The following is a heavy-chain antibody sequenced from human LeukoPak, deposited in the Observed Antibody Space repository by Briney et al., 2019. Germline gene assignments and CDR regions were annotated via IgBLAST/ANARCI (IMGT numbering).Heavy chain of an antibody. J-gene: IGHJ5*02. CDR1: GFTFSSYA. D-gene: IGHD6-13*01. Sequence: GGSLRLSCAASGFTFSSYAMHWVRQAPGKGLEWVAVISYDGSNKYYADSVKGRFTISRDDFKKTLYLQMNRLRAEDTAVYYCAREGQPYNWFDPWGQGTLVTVSS. CDR2: ISYDGSNK. CDR3: AREGQPYNWFDP. V-gene: IGHV3-30*01.